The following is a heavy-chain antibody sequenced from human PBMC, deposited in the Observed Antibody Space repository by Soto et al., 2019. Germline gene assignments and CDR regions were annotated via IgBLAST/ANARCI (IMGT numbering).Heavy chain of an antibody. J-gene: IGHJ6*02. V-gene: IGHV4-59*08. CDR1: GDSIGTYN. Sequence: QVQLQASGPGLVKPSDTLSLTCTVSGDSIGTYNWGWIRQPPGKRLEWIGYIYSNGGTSYNPALKSRVTIAADTSTQQFSLRLSAVTAADTALYYFVRQGIGALHGLVDGWGQGTTVTVSS. D-gene: IGHD1-26*01. CDR2: IYSNGGT. CDR3: VRQGIGALHGLVDG.